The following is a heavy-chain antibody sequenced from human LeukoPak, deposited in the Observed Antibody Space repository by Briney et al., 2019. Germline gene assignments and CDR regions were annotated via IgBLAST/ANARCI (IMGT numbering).Heavy chain of an antibody. Sequence: SETLSLTCAVYGGSFSGYYWSWIRQPPGKGLEWIGEINHSGSTNYNPSLKSRVTISVDTSKNQFSLKLSSVTAADTAVYYCARVTIFGVVIFDYWGQGTLVTVSS. D-gene: IGHD3-3*01. CDR1: GGSFSGYY. CDR3: ARVTIFGVVIFDY. CDR2: INHSGST. J-gene: IGHJ4*02. V-gene: IGHV4-34*01.